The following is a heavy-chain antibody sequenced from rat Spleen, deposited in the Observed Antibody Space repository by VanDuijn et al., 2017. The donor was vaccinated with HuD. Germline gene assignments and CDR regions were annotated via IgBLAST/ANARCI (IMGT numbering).Heavy chain of an antibody. D-gene: IGHD1-10*01. V-gene: IGHV5-22*01. CDR3: TTENYWFAY. J-gene: IGHJ3*01. CDR2: ISFDGSTT. CDR1: GFTFSNYD. Sequence: EVQLVESGGGLVQPGRSMKLSCAASGFTFSNYDMAWVRQAPTKGPEWVASISFDGSTTYYRDSVRGRFTISRDDTKSTLYLQMNSLRSEDTATYYCTTENYWFAYWGQGTLVTVSS.